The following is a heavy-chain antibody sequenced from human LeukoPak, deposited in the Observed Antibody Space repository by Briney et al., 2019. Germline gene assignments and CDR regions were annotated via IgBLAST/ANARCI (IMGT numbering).Heavy chain of an antibody. CDR1: GGSISNSRYF. D-gene: IGHD2-15*01. V-gene: IGHV4-39*07. J-gene: IGHJ3*02. Sequence: SETLSLTCTVSGGSISNSRYFWGWIRQPPGKGLEGIGSIYYSGSTYYNLSLKSRVTISVDTSKNQFSLKLSSVTAADTAVYYCARVDCSGGSCYAFDIRGQGTMVTVSS. CDR3: ARVDCSGGSCYAFDI. CDR2: IYYSGST.